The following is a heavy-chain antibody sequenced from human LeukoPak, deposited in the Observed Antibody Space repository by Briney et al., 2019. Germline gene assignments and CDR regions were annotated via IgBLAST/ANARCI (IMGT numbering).Heavy chain of an antibody. J-gene: IGHJ4*02. V-gene: IGHV3-9*01. D-gene: IGHD3-10*01. CDR2: ISWNSGSI. CDR1: GFTFDDYA. Sequence: GGSLRLSCAASGFTFDDYAMHRVRQAPGKGLEWVSGISWNSGSIGYADSVKGRFTISRDNAKNSLYLQMNSLRAEDTAVYYCARDKWFGDPIGYFDYWGQGTLVTVSS. CDR3: ARDKWFGDPIGYFDY.